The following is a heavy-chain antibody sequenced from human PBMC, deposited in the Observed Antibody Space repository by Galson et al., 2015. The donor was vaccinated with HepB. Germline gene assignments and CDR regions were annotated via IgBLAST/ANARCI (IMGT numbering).Heavy chain of an antibody. V-gene: IGHV3-23*01. CDR2: ISAGGDTT. CDR3: AKRTMVRGGCFDY. J-gene: IGHJ4*02. Sequence: SLRLSCAASGFNSGSYAMSWVRQAPGKGLEWVSSISAGGDTTSYADSVKGRFTISRDNSKNTLYLQMSSLRAEDTAVYYCAKRTMVRGGCFDYWGQGTLVTVSS. D-gene: IGHD3-10*01. CDR1: GFNSGSYA.